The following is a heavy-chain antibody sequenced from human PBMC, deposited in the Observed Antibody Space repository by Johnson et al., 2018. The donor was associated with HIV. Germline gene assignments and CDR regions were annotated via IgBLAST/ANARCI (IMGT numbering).Heavy chain of an antibody. CDR1: GFTFSSYG. V-gene: IGHV3-30*03. D-gene: IGHD3-22*01. CDR3: AREEGGYYDSSGYYYVGAFDI. CDR2: MSYDGINK. Sequence: QVQLVESGGGLVQPGGSLRLSCAASGFTFSSYGMSWVRQAPGKGLEWVAVMSYDGINKYYADSVTGRFTISRDNSKNTLYLQMNSLRPEDTAVYYCAREEGGYYDSSGYYYVGAFDIWGQGTMVTVSS. J-gene: IGHJ3*02.